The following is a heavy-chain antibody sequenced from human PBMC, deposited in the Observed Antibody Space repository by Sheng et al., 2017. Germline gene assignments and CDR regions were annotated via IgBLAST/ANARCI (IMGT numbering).Heavy chain of an antibody. CDR3: ARGGCSSTSCYLGWFDP. Sequence: QVQLQQWGAGLLKPSETLSLTCAVYGGSFSGYYWSWIRQPPGKGLEWIGEINHSGSTNYNPSLKSRVTISVDTSKNQFSLKLSSVTAADTAVYYCARGGCSSTSCYLGWFDPWGQGTLVTVSS. J-gene: IGHJ5*02. V-gene: IGHV4-34*01. D-gene: IGHD2-2*01. CDR1: GGSFSGYY. CDR2: INHSGST.